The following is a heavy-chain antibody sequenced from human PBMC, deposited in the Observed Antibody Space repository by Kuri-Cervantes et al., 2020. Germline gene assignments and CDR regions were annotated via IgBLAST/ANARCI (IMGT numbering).Heavy chain of an antibody. Sequence: GGSLRLSCAASGFTFSTYGMHWVRQAPGKGLEWVAFIRYDGSNEYYAESVKGRFTISRDNSKNTLYLQMNSLRAEDTAVYYCAKGVVGATGYMDVWGKGTTVTVSS. J-gene: IGHJ6*03. CDR1: GFTFSTYG. V-gene: IGHV3-30*02. D-gene: IGHD1-26*01. CDR3: AKGVVGATGYMDV. CDR2: IRYDGSNE.